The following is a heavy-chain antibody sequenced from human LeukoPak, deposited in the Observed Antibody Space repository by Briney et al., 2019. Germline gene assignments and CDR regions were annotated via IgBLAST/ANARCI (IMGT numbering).Heavy chain of an antibody. D-gene: IGHD5-24*01. CDR2: IKQDGSEK. CDR1: GFTFSSYW. Sequence: GGSLRLSCAASGFTFSSYWMSWVRQAPGKGLEWVANIKQDGSEKYYVDSVKGRFTISRDNAKNSLYLQMNSLKTEDTAVYYCTRNTVPRDGYRLFDYWGQGTLVTVSS. V-gene: IGHV3-7*03. J-gene: IGHJ4*02. CDR3: TRNTVPRDGYRLFDY.